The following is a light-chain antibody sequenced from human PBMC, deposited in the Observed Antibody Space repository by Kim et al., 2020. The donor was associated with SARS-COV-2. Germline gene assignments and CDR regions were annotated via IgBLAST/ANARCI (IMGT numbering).Light chain of an antibody. Sequence: QSALTQPASVSGSPGQSITISCTGTSSDVGAYNFVSWYQQYPGKAPKLMIYDVSERPSGVSTRFSGSKSGNTASLTISGLQAEDEADYYCSSYIRSSSFRFGGGTQLTVL. J-gene: IGLJ3*02. CDR2: DVS. V-gene: IGLV2-14*01. CDR3: SSYIRSSSFR. CDR1: SSDVGAYNF.